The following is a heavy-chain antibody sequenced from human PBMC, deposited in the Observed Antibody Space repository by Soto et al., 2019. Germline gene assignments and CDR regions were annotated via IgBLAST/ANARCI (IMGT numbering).Heavy chain of an antibody. Sequence: SETLSLTCTVSGGSISSSSYYWGWIRQPPGKGLEWIGSIYYSGSTYYNPSLKSRVTISVDTSKNQFSLNLRSMSPADTAVYYCARVGGLAARTFDYWGPGTLVTVSS. J-gene: IGHJ4*02. CDR3: ARVGGLAARTFDY. CDR2: IYYSGST. CDR1: GGSISSSSYY. V-gene: IGHV4-39*07. D-gene: IGHD6-6*01.